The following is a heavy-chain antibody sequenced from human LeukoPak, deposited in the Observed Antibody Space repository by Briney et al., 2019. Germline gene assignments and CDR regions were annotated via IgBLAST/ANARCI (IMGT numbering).Heavy chain of an antibody. CDR1: GFTFSSYA. D-gene: IGHD6-13*01. V-gene: IGHV3-48*02. CDR3: ARVPKMYSSSWYYFDY. Sequence: TGGSLRLSCAASGFTFSSYAMNWVRQAPGKGLEWVSYISSSSSTIYYADSVKGRFTISRDNAKNSLYLQMNSLRDEDTAVYYCARVPKMYSSSWYYFDYWGQGTLVTVSS. J-gene: IGHJ4*02. CDR2: ISSSSSTI.